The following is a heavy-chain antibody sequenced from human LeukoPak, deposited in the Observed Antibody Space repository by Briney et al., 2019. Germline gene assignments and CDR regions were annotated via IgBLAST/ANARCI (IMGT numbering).Heavy chain of an antibody. V-gene: IGHV3-21*06. CDR1: GFTVSSNS. D-gene: IGHD1-26*01. CDR2: ITSSSSYI. CDR3: ARDPYSGNYGAYYYYYMDV. Sequence: KPGGSLRLSCTVSGFTVSSNSMSWVRQAPGKGLEWVSSITSSSSYIYYADSVKGRFTISRDNAKNSLYLQMDSLRVEDTAEYYCARDPYSGNYGAYYYYYMDVWGKGTTVTVSS. J-gene: IGHJ6*03.